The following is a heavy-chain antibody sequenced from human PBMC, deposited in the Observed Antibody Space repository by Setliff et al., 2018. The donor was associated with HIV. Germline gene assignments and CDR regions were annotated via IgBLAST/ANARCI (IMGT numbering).Heavy chain of an antibody. J-gene: IGHJ4*02. CDR2: IYTSGNT. Sequence: SETLSLTCSVSGVSISNYYWSWIRQPAGKGLEWIGRIYTSGNTDYNPSLKSRVTMSVDTSKKQFSLKLTSVTAADTAVYYCAWHFYYSGSGIWAGLDSWGQGTLVTVSS. D-gene: IGHD3-10*01. CDR1: GVSISNYY. CDR3: AWHFYYSGSGIWAGLDS. V-gene: IGHV4-4*07.